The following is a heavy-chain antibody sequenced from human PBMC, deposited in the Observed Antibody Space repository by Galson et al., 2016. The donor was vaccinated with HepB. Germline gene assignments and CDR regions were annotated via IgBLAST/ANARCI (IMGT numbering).Heavy chain of an antibody. V-gene: IGHV3-7*03. D-gene: IGHD2-21*01. CDR3: ARGGIAPVRRVRPRIFDY. Sequence: SRRLACAASGLISSRYWMSWVRQAPGKGLERVANIKQDGSEINYVDSVKGRFTISRDNANNFVYLEMNGWRAGDTGVYYCARGGIAPVRRVRPRIFDYWGQGTLGTVS. CDR1: GLISSRYW. CDR2: IKQDGSEI. J-gene: IGHJ4*02.